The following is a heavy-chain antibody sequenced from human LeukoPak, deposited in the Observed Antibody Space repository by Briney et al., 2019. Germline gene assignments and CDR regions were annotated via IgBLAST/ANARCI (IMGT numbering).Heavy chain of an antibody. J-gene: IGHJ4*02. CDR2: INHSGST. CDR3: AISSGWYVRLGY. D-gene: IGHD6-19*01. V-gene: IGHV4-34*01. CDR1: GGSFSGYY. Sequence: PSETLSLTCAVYGGSFSGYYWSWIRQPPGKGLEWIGEINHSGSTNYNPSLKSRVTISVDTSKNQFSLKLSSVTAADTAVYYCAISSGWYVRLGYWGQGTLVTVSS.